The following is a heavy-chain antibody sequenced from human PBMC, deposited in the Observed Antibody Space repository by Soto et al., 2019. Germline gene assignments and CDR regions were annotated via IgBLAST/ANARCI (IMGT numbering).Heavy chain of an antibody. CDR1: GYTFSSHA. Sequence: ASVKVSCNASGYTFSSHAIPWVRQAPGQRLEWMGWINAGNGDTNYSQKLQGRVAITTDTSASSAYLELSTLRSEDTAVYYCARDGARSSGVGLVYYVDYWG. CDR2: INAGNGDT. J-gene: IGHJ4*01. CDR3: ARDGARSSGVGLVYYVDY. V-gene: IGHV1-3*01. D-gene: IGHD3-10*01.